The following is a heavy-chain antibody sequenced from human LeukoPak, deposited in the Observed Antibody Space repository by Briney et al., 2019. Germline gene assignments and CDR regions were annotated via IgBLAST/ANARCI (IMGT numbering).Heavy chain of an antibody. J-gene: IGHJ3*02. V-gene: IGHV5-51*01. D-gene: IGHD2-15*01. Sequence: GESLKISCKGSGYSFTSYWIGWVRQMPGKGLEWMGIIYPGDSDTRYSPSFQGQVTISADKSISTAYLQWSSLKASDTAMYYCARHKRGVAESDAFDIWGQGTMVTVSS. CDR2: IYPGDSDT. CDR1: GYSFTSYW. CDR3: ARHKRGVAESDAFDI.